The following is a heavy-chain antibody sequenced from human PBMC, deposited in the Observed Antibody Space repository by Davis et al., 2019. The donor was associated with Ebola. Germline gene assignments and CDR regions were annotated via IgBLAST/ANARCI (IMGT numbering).Heavy chain of an antibody. Sequence: GESLKISCEGFGSSFTGYWIGWVRQRHGKGLEWMGIIYPGDSDTRYSPSFQGQVTISADKSIGTAYLQWSSLKASDTAMYYCARGYWYFDLWGRGTLVTVSS. J-gene: IGHJ2*01. CDR1: GSSFTGYW. CDR3: ARGYWYFDL. CDR2: IYPGDSDT. V-gene: IGHV5-51*01.